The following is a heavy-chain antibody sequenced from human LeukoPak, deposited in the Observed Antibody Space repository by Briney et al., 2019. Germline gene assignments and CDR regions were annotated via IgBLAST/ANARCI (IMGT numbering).Heavy chain of an antibody. J-gene: IGHJ6*03. D-gene: IGHD5/OR15-5a*01. CDR1: GFMFNMYD. CDR3: VRIKSGGVLGSTYYYYMDV. CDR2: ITCGGDT. V-gene: IGHV3-13*01. Sequence: PGGSLRLSCVASGFMFNMYDMHWVRQTPGKGLEWVSCITCGGDTSYRGSVRGRFTISREYANNSLYLQMNSLRLGDTAVYSCVRIKSGGVLGSTYYYYMDVWGKGTTVTVSS.